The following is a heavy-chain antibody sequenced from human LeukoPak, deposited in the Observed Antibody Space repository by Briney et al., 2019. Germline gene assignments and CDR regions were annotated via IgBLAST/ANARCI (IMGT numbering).Heavy chain of an antibody. V-gene: IGHV3-7*03. Sequence: PGGSLRLSCAASGFVFSSYWMTWVRLAPGKGLEWVASINEGGSGKYYVDSVKGRFTISRDNAQKSLYLEMHSLRAEDTAVYYCARAVTSTEGYWGQGTLVTVSS. D-gene: IGHD4-17*01. CDR3: ARAVTSTEGY. CDR1: GFVFSSYW. CDR2: INEGGSGK. J-gene: IGHJ4*02.